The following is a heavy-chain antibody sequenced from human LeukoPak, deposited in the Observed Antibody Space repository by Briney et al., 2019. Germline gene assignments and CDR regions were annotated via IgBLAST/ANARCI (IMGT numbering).Heavy chain of an antibody. J-gene: IGHJ3*02. D-gene: IGHD3-22*01. CDR1: GYSISSTYY. CDR2: IYYSGST. V-gene: IGHV4-38-2*02. CDR3: ARASGITMIVVLNHDAFDI. Sequence: SETLSLTCTVSGYSISSTYYWGWVRQPPGKGLEWIGSIYYSGSTSYNPSLKSRVTISVDTSKTQFSLKLSSVTAADTAVYYCARASGITMIVVLNHDAFDIWGHGTMVTVSS.